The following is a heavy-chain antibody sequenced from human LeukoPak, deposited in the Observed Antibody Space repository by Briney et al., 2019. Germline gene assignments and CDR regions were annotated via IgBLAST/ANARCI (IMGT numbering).Heavy chain of an antibody. CDR2: IYSGGST. CDR1: GFTVSSNY. CDR3: ARALAAAGSPLDY. J-gene: IGHJ4*02. Sequence: GGSLRLSCAASGFTVSSNYMSWVRQAPGKGLEWVSVIYSGGSTYYADSVKGRFTISRDNSKNTLYLQMNSLRAEDTAVYYCARALAAAGSPLDYWGQGTLVTVSS. V-gene: IGHV3-66*01. D-gene: IGHD6-13*01.